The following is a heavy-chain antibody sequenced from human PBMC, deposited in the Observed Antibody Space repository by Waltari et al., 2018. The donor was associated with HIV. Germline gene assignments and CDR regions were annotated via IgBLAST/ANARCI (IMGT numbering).Heavy chain of an antibody. J-gene: IGHJ6*02. D-gene: IGHD2-2*01. CDR3: ARGGASTTPRDYNYYGLDV. V-gene: IGHV1-2*02. CDR1: GYTFTDNY. CDR2: INPKSGGT. Sequence: QVELVQSGAEVKKPGASVKVSCKASGYTFTDNYIHWVRQAPGHGLGWMGWINPKSGGTKHAQKFQGRVTMTRDTSMSTVYMEVSRLTSDDTAVYYCARGGASTTPRDYNYYGLDVWGQGTTVTVSS.